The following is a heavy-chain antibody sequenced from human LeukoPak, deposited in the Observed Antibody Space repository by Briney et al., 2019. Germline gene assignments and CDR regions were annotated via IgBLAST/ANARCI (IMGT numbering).Heavy chain of an antibody. J-gene: IGHJ6*04. Sequence: SGTLSLTCTVSGVSFSDYYWSWIRQPPGKGLEWIGYIYSSGSTKYSPALKSRVNMSIDTSKKRFSLKLSSVTAADAVVYYCARESGIASAGYMDVRGKGPTVTVSS. V-gene: IGHV4-4*09. CDR1: GVSFSDYY. D-gene: IGHD6-13*01. CDR2: IYSSGST. CDR3: ARESGIASAGYMDV.